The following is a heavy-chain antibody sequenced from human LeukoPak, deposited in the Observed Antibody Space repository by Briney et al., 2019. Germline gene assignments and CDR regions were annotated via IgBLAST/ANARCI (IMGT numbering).Heavy chain of an antibody. CDR2: INPSGGST. Sequence: ASVKVSCKASGYTFTSYYMHWVRQAPGQGLEWMGIINPSGGSTSYAQKFQGRVTMTRDTSTSTAYMELSSLRSEDTAVYYCAWNIVVVPAATRLFYYYGMDVWGQGTTVTVSS. D-gene: IGHD2-2*01. J-gene: IGHJ6*02. V-gene: IGHV1-46*01. CDR1: GYTFTSYY. CDR3: AWNIVVVPAATRLFYYYGMDV.